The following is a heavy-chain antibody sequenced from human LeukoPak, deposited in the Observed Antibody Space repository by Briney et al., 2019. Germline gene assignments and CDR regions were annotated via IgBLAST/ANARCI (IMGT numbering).Heavy chain of an antibody. J-gene: IGHJ5*02. CDR1: GGSFSGYY. D-gene: IGHD2-2*01. V-gene: IGHV4-34*01. CDR2: INHSGST. CDR3: AGGIGYATSPADH. Sequence: SETLSLTCAVYGGSFSGYYWSWIRQPPGKGLEWIGEINHSGSTNYNPSLKSRVTMSLDTSKNHFSLSLNSVTAADTAVYFCAGGIGYATSPADHLGQGTLVIVSS.